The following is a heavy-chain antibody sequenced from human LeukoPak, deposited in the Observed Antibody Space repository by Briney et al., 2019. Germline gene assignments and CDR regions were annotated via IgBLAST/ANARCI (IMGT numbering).Heavy chain of an antibody. CDR2: IYHSGST. Sequence: PSETLSLTCAVSGGSISSSKGWSWVRQPPGKGLEWIGEIYHSGSTNYNPSLKSRVTISVDKSKNQFSLKLTSVTAADTAVYYCARVEVATVAMGVPWGQGTLVTVSS. D-gene: IGHD4-17*01. J-gene: IGHJ5*02. CDR1: GGSISSSKG. CDR3: ARVEVATVAMGVP. V-gene: IGHV4-4*02.